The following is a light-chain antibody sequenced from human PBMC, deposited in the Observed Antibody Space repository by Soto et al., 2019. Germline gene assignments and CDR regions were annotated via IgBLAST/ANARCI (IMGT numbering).Light chain of an antibody. J-gene: IGKJ3*01. CDR2: AAS. Sequence: DIQMTQSPSSVSASVGDRVTFTCRASQHISSWLAWYQQKPGKAPKLLIAAASILQSGVPSRFSGSGYGTDFTLTISSLQPEDFATYFCQQANTFPFTFGPGSQV. CDR3: QQANTFPFT. V-gene: IGKV1-12*02. CDR1: QHISSW.